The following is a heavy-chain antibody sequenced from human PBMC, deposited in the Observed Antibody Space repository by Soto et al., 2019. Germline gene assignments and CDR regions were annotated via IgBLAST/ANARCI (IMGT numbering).Heavy chain of an antibody. J-gene: IGHJ4*02. CDR1: GGSISSYY. Sequence: SETLSLTCTVSGGSISSYYWSWIRQPPGKGLEWIGYIYYSGSTNYNPSLKSRVTISVDTSKNQFSLKLSSVTAADTAVYYCASLSWSGTTGDNWGQGTLVTVSS. V-gene: IGHV4-59*08. CDR2: IYYSGST. CDR3: ASLSWSGTTGDN. D-gene: IGHD1-7*01.